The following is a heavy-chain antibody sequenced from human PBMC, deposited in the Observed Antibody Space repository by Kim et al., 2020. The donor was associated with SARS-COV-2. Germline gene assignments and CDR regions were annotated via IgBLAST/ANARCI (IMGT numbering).Heavy chain of an antibody. CDR3: ARASVGYSYGVDY. J-gene: IGHJ4*02. V-gene: IGHV4-31*03. Sequence: SETLSLTCTVSGGSISSGGYYWSWIRQHPGKGLEWIGYIYYSGSTYYNPSLKSRVTISVDTSKNQFSLKLSSVTAADTAVYYCARASVGYSYGVDYWGQGTLVTVSS. CDR1: GGSISSGGYY. D-gene: IGHD5-18*01. CDR2: IYYSGST.